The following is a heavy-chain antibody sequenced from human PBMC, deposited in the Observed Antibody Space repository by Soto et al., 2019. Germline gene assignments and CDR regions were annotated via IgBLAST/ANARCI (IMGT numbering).Heavy chain of an antibody. V-gene: IGHV4-39*07. J-gene: IGHJ6*02. CDR3: ARVSTVTTFRSYYYYGMDV. Sequence: SETLSLTCTVSGGSISSSSYYWGWIRQPPGKGLEWIGSIYYSGSTYYNPSLKSRVTISVDTSKNQFSLKLSSVTAADTAVYYCARVSTVTTFRSYYYYGMDVWGQGTTVTVSS. CDR1: GGSISSSSYY. D-gene: IGHD4-17*01. CDR2: IYYSGST.